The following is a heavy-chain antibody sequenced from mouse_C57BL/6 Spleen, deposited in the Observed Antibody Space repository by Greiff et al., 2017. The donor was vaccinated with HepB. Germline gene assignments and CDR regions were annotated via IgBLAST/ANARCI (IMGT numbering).Heavy chain of an antibody. Sequence: DVKLVESGGGLVKPGGSLKLSCAASGFTFSDYGMHWVRQAPEKGLEWVAYISSGSSTIYYADTVKGRFTISRDNAKNTLVLQMTRMRSEDTAMYYCARRESAWFAYWGQGTLVTVSA. CDR2: ISSGSSTI. CDR3: ARRESAWFAY. CDR1: GFTFSDYG. J-gene: IGHJ3*01. V-gene: IGHV5-17*01.